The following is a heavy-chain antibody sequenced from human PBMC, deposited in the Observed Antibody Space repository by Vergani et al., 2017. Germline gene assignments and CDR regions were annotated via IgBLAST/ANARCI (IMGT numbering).Heavy chain of an antibody. Sequence: QVQLQESGPGRVKPSETLSLTCTVSGGSISSYYWSWNRQPPGKGLEWIGYIYYSGSTNYNPSLKSRVTISVDTSKNQFSLKLSSVTAADTAVYYCARLAVATKYPYAFDIWGQGTMVTVSS. CDR3: ARLAVATKYPYAFDI. D-gene: IGHD6-19*01. CDR1: GGSISSYY. V-gene: IGHV4-59*08. J-gene: IGHJ3*02. CDR2: IYYSGST.